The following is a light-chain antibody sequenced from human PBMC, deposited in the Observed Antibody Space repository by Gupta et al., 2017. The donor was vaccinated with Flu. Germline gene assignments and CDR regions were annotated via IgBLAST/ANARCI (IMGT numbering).Light chain of an antibody. Sequence: AIRMTQSPSSFSASTGDRVTITCRASQGISRYLAWYQQKPGKAPKLLIYSASTLQSGVPSRFSGSRSGTDFTLTISCLQAEDFATYYFQQYYSYPRTFGQGTKVEIK. J-gene: IGKJ1*01. CDR1: QGISRY. V-gene: IGKV1-8*01. CDR2: SAS. CDR3: QQYYSYPRT.